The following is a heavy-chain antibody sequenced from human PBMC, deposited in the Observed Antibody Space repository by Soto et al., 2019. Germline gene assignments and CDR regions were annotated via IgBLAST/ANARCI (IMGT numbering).Heavy chain of an antibody. CDR3: ARVTMVIRDSDHFGVDV. CDR2: MKPDETER. J-gene: IGHJ6*02. Sequence: PGGSLRLSCLLSGFTFSEDWMGWVRQAPGKGLEWVANMKPDETERYYVDSVRGRFTISRDGAENSLHLQMNSLRVEDTALYFCARVTMVIRDSDHFGVDVWGHGTTVTVSS. CDR1: GFTFSEDW. V-gene: IGHV3-7*03. D-gene: IGHD4-17*01.